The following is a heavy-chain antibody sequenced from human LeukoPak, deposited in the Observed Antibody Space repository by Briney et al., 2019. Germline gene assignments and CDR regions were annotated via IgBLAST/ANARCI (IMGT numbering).Heavy chain of an antibody. D-gene: IGHD2-15*01. V-gene: IGHV1-18*01. CDR2: ISAYNGNT. Sequence: ASVKVSCKASGYTFTSYGISWVRQAPGQGREGMGWISAYNGNTNYAQKLQGRVTMTTDTSTSTAYMELRSLRSDDTAVYYCARVPPIGYCSGGSCKNFDYWGQGTLVTVSS. CDR1: GYTFTSYG. CDR3: ARVPPIGYCSGGSCKNFDY. J-gene: IGHJ4*02.